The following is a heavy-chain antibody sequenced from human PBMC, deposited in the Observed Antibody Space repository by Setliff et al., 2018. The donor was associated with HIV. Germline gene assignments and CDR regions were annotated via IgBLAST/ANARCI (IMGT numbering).Heavy chain of an antibody. Sequence: GASVKVSCKASGYTFTDYYIHWVRQAPGQGLEWMGWIYPNTGGTNYAQKFQGRVTMTRDTSISTAYMELSRLRSDDTAAYYCARSTTADWGQGTMVTVSS. D-gene: IGHD4-17*01. CDR1: GYTFTDYY. CDR2: IYPNTGGT. V-gene: IGHV1-2*02. CDR3: ARSTTAD. J-gene: IGHJ4*02.